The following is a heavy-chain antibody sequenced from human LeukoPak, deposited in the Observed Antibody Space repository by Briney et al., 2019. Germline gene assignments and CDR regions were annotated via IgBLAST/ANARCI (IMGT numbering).Heavy chain of an antibody. Sequence: PGGSLRLPCAASGFTFSSYSMNWVRQAPGKGLEWVSSISSSSSYIYYADSVKGRFTISRDNAKNSLYLQMNSLRAEDTAVYYCARSTIFGVVIIDYWGQGTLVTVSS. D-gene: IGHD3-3*01. J-gene: IGHJ4*02. CDR1: GFTFSSYS. CDR2: ISSSSSYI. V-gene: IGHV3-21*01. CDR3: ARSTIFGVVIIDY.